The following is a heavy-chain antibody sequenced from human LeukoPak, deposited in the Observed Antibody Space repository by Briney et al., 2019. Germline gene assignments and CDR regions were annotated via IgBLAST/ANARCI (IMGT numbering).Heavy chain of an antibody. CDR3: ARGSSSGWPDYFDY. D-gene: IGHD6-19*01. CDR1: GFTLSSYW. Sequence: GGSLRLSCAASGFTLSSYWMHWVRQAPGKGLVWVSRINGDGRNTPYADSVKGRFTISRDNVKNTLYLQMNSLRAEDTAVYYCARGSSSGWPDYFDYWGQGTLVTVSS. V-gene: IGHV3-74*01. CDR2: INGDGRNT. J-gene: IGHJ4*02.